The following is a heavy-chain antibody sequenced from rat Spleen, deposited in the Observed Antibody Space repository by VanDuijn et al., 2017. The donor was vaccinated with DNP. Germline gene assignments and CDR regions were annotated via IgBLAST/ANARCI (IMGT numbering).Heavy chain of an antibody. D-gene: IGHD1-12*02. J-gene: IGHJ2*01. CDR1: GFSLTSYT. V-gene: IGHV2-6*01. CDR2: MSNGGNT. CDR3: ARSDYSDGGYYYGYFDY. Sequence: QVQLKESGPGLVQPSQTLSLTCTVSGFSLTSYTVSWVRQPPGKGLEWIAAMSNGGNTYFNSALRSRLSISRDTSKSQVFLKMHSLHTEDTAMYFCARSDYSDGGYYYGYFDYWGQGVMVTVSS.